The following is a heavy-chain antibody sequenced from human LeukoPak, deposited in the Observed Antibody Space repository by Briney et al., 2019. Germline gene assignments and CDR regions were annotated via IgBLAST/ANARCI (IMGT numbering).Heavy chain of an antibody. CDR3: AKSAGSGTYLLDD. J-gene: IGHJ4*02. Sequence: GGSLRLSCAASGFTFSSYAMSWVRQAPGKGAEWVSGIRGSGGSTYYADSVKGRFTISRDNSKNTLYLQMNSLGAEDTAVYYCAKSAGSGTYLLDDWGQGTLVTVSS. V-gene: IGHV3-23*01. CDR2: IRGSGGST. D-gene: IGHD3-10*01. CDR1: GFTFSSYA.